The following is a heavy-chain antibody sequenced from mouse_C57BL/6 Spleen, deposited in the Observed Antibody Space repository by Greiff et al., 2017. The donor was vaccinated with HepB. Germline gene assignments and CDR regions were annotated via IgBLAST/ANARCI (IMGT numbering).Heavy chain of an antibody. J-gene: IGHJ4*01. Sequence: EVMLVESGGGLVQPGGSLSLSCAASGFTFTDYYMSWVRQPPGKALEWLGFIRNKANGYTTEYSASVKGRFTISRDNSQSILYLQMNALRAEDSATYYCARPPYYGSSYYYAMDYWGQGTSVTVSS. V-gene: IGHV7-3*01. CDR2: IRNKANGYTT. D-gene: IGHD1-1*01. CDR1: GFTFTDYY. CDR3: ARPPYYGSSYYYAMDY.